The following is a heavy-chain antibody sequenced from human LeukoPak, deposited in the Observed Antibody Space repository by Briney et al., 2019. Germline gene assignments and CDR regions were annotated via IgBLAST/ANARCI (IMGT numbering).Heavy chain of an antibody. D-gene: IGHD6-13*01. CDR2: ISSSGST. J-gene: IGHJ6*03. V-gene: IGHV4-61*02. Sequence: PSETLSLTCTVSGDSISSGDYYWSWIRQPAGKGLEWIGRISSSGSTNYNPSLKSRVTISVDTSKNQFSLKLSSVTAADTAVYYCARAPNLSSWYYYYYYMDVWGKGTTVTVSS. CDR3: ARAPNLSSWYYYYYYMDV. CDR1: GDSISSGDYY.